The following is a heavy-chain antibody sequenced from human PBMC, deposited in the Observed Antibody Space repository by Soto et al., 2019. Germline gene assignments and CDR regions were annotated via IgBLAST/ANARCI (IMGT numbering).Heavy chain of an antibody. CDR1: GFTFSSYA. J-gene: IGHJ6*03. CDR2: ISGSGGST. Sequence: GGSLRLSCAASGFTFSSYAMSWVRQAPGKGLEWVSAISGSGGSTYYADSVKGRFTISRDNSKNTLYLQMNSLRAEDTAVYYCAKDHDITIFGGALRFYMDVWGKGTTVTVSS. CDR3: AKDHDITIFGGALRFYMDV. V-gene: IGHV3-23*01. D-gene: IGHD3-3*01.